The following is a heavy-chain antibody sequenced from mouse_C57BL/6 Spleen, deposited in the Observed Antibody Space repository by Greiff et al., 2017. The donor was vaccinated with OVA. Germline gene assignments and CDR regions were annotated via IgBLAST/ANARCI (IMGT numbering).Heavy chain of an antibody. V-gene: IGHV5-4*03. CDR2: ISAGGSYT. J-gene: IGHJ4*01. Sequence: EVKLVESGGGLVKPGGSLKLSCAASGFTFSSYAMSWVRQTPEKRLEWVATISAGGSYTYYTDNVKGRFTISRDNAKNNLYLQMSHLKSEDTAMDYCARTGDYDYLYAMDYWGQGTSVTVSS. CDR1: GFTFSSYA. D-gene: IGHD2-4*01. CDR3: ARTGDYDYLYAMDY.